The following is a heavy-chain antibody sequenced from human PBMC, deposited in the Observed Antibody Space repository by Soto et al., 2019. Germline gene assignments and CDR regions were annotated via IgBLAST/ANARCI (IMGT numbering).Heavy chain of an antibody. V-gene: IGHV1-18*01. CDR3: AIVSVRIAPPGTFSY. Sequence: ASVKVSCKASGYTFTSYGISWVRQAPGQGLEWMGWISAYNGNTNYAQKLQGRVTMTTDTSTSTAYMELRSLRSDDTAVYYCAIVSVRIAPPGTFSYWGPGILVTVSS. D-gene: IGHD6-13*01. J-gene: IGHJ4*02. CDR2: ISAYNGNT. CDR1: GYTFTSYG.